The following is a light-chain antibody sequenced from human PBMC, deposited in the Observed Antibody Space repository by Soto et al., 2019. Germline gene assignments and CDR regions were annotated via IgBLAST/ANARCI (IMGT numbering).Light chain of an antibody. CDR2: EGS. CDR1: SSDVGSYNL. CDR3: CSSAGSSTWV. J-gene: IGLJ3*02. Sequence: QSALTQPASVSGSPGQSITISCTGTSSDVGSYNLVSWYQHHPGKAPKLMIYEGSQRPSGVSNRFSGSKSGTTASLTISGLPAEDEADYYCCSSAGSSTWVFGGGTKLTVL. V-gene: IGLV2-23*01.